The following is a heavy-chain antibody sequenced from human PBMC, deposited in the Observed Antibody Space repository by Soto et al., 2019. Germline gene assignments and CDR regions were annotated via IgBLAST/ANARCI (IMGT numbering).Heavy chain of an antibody. CDR1: GFTFSDYG. V-gene: IGHV3-33*01. J-gene: IGHJ6*02. CDR2: IWYDGSNE. D-gene: IGHD3-3*01. CDR3: ARERRFLEWSVSYGMDV. Sequence: QVQLVESGGGVVQPGRSLRLSCAASGFTFSDYGMHWVRQAPGKGLEWVAMIWYDGSNENYADSVKGRFTISRDNSKNTLYLQMTSLRAEDTAVYYCARERRFLEWSVSYGMDVWGQGTTVTVSS.